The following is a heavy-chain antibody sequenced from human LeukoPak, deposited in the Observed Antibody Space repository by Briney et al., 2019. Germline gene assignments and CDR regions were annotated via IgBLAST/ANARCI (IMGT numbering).Heavy chain of an antibody. CDR3: ARDRSGYSNDAFDI. V-gene: IGHV1-18*01. D-gene: IGHD3-22*01. Sequence: ASVKVSCKASGYTFTSYGISWVRQAPGQGLEWMGWISAYNGNTNYAQKLQGRVTMTTDTSTSTAYMELRSLRSDDTAVYYCARDRSGYSNDAFDIWGQGTMVTVSS. J-gene: IGHJ3*02. CDR1: GYTFTSYG. CDR2: ISAYNGNT.